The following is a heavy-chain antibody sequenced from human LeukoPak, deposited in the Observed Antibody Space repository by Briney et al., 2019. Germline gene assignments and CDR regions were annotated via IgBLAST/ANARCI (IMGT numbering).Heavy chain of an antibody. CDR3: ARDQKQWLSLFDP. CDR1: GFTFSSYS. V-gene: IGHV3-21*01. J-gene: IGHJ5*02. D-gene: IGHD6-19*01. Sequence: GGSLRLSCAASGFTFSSYSMNWVRQAPGKGLEWVSSISSSSSYIYYADSVKGRFTISRDNAKNSLYLQMNSLRAEDTAVYYCARDQKQWLSLFDPWGQGTLVTVSS. CDR2: ISSSSSYI.